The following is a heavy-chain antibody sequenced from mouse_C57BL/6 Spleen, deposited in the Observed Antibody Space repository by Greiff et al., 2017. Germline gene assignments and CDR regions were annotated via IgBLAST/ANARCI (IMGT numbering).Heavy chain of an antibody. CDR2: ISSGSSTI. CDR1: GFTFSDYG. V-gene: IGHV5-17*01. CDR3: ARDTTVPADWYFDV. J-gene: IGHJ1*03. Sequence: EVQVVESGGGLVKPGGSLKLSCAASGFTFSDYGMHWVRQAPEKGLEWVAYISSGSSTIYYADTVKGRFTISRDNAKNTLFLQMTSLRSEDTAMYYCARDTTVPADWYFDVWGTGTTVTVSS. D-gene: IGHD1-1*01.